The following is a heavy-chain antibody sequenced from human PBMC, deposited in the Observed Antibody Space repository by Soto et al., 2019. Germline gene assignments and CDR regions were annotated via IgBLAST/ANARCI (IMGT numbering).Heavy chain of an antibody. J-gene: IGHJ1*01. CDR2: IYYSGST. Sequence: TSETLSLTCTVSGGSISSSSYYWGWIRQPPGKGLEWIGSIYYSGSTYYNPSLKSRVTISIDTSKNQFSLKLSSVTAADTAVYYCARDQDDSSGYYHFQHWGQGTLVTVSS. V-gene: IGHV4-39*07. CDR1: GGSISSSSYY. CDR3: ARDQDDSSGYYHFQH. D-gene: IGHD3-22*01.